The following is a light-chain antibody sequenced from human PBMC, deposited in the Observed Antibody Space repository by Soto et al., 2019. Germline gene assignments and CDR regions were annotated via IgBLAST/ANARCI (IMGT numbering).Light chain of an antibody. CDR1: QSISSY. CDR2: AAS. V-gene: IGKV1-39*01. Sequence: DIQMTQSPSSLSASVGDRVTITCRASQSISSYLNWYQQKPEKAPKLLIYAASSLQSGVPSRFSGSGSGTDLTLTTSSLQPEDFATYYCQQSYSTPITFGQGTRLEIK. CDR3: QQSYSTPIT. J-gene: IGKJ5*01.